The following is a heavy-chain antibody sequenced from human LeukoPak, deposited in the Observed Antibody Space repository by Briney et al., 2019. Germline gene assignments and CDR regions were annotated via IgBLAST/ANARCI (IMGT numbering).Heavy chain of an antibody. CDR3: ARLTAYFDL. CDR2: IYYSGST. J-gene: IGHJ2*01. CDR1: GGSISSSY. V-gene: IGHV4-59*08. Sequence: SETLPLTCTVSGGSISSSYWSWIRQRPGKGLEWIGYIYYSGSTNYNPSLKSRVTMSVDTSKNQFSLKVTSVTAADTAVYYCARLTAYFDLWGRGTLVTVSS.